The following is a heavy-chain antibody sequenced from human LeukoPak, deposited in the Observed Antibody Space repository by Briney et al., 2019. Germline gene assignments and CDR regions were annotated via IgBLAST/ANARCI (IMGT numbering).Heavy chain of an antibody. Sequence: GGSLRLSCVGSGFTFNDYYMSWIRQAPGKGLEWISYVGGSGGSIYYADSVKGRFTVSRDSAKNSLYLQMNSLRAEDTAVYYCARKLYYDFWSGYHYYFDYWGQGTLVTVSS. J-gene: IGHJ4*02. CDR2: VGGSGGSI. V-gene: IGHV3-11*04. CDR1: GFTFNDYY. CDR3: ARKLYYDFWSGYHYYFDY. D-gene: IGHD3-3*01.